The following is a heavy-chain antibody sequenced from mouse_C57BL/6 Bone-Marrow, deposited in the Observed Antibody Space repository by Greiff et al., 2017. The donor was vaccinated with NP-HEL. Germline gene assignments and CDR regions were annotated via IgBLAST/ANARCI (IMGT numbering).Heavy chain of an antibody. Sequence: EVKLMESGGGLVQPGGSLKLSCAASGFTFSDYGMAWVRQAPRKGPEWVAFISNLAYSIYYADTVTGRFTISRENAKNTLYLEMSSLRSEDTAMYYCARSSPLYWYFDVWGKGTTVTVSS. D-gene: IGHD1-1*01. J-gene: IGHJ1*03. CDR1: GFTFSDYG. CDR3: ARSSPLYWYFDV. V-gene: IGHV5-15*01. CDR2: ISNLAYSI.